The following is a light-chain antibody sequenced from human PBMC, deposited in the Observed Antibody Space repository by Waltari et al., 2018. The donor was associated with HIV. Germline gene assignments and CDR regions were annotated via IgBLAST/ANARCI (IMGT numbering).Light chain of an antibody. Sequence: DIVLTQSPDTLSVSLGERAALHCKSGESVLSSSNNLNYFAWYQQRPGQPPTLLFSEASSRSSGVPARFTASGSRNDFTLTIDDLQADDVAVYFCQQYYSTPTFGRGTQLV. CDR1: ESVLSSSNNLNY. CDR3: QQYYSTPT. J-gene: IGKJ5*01. CDR2: EAS. V-gene: IGKV4-1*01.